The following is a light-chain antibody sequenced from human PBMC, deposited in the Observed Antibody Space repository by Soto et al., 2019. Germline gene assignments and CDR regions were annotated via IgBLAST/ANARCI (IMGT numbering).Light chain of an antibody. CDR3: SSYTGSTTLGV. J-gene: IGLJ1*01. V-gene: IGLV2-14*01. Sequence: QSALTQPASVSGSPGQSITISCTGTSSDVGGYNYVSWYQQYPGKAPKLMIYDVSNRPSGVSNRFSGSKSGNTASLTISGVQAEDEADYYCSSYTGSTTLGVFGTGTKLTVL. CDR1: SSDVGGYNY. CDR2: DVS.